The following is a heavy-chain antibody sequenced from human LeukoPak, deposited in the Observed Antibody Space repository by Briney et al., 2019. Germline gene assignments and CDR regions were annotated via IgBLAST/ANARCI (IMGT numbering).Heavy chain of an antibody. D-gene: IGHD2-2*02. CDR3: ARDRPGRYCSSNSCYTASPFDP. Sequence: SVKVSCKASRGTFINYAISWVRQAPGQGLEWMGGIIPKFGTAIYAQKFQGRVTITEDESTSTAYMELSSLRSEDTAVYYCARDRPGRYCSSNSCYTASPFDPWGQGTLVTVSS. CDR1: RGTFINYA. V-gene: IGHV1-69*13. J-gene: IGHJ5*02. CDR2: IIPKFGTA.